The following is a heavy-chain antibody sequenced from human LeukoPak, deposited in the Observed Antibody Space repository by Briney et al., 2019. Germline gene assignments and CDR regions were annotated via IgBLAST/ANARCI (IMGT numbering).Heavy chain of an antibody. CDR2: IYPGDSDT. Sequence: GESLKISCKGSGYSFTSYWIGWVRQMPGKGLEWMGIIYPGDSDTRYSPSFQGQVTISADKPISTAYLQWSSPKASDTAMYYCARRLRQAYIDYWGQGTLVTVSS. CDR1: GYSFTSYW. D-gene: IGHD2-2*02. CDR3: ARRLRQAYIDY. J-gene: IGHJ4*02. V-gene: IGHV5-51*01.